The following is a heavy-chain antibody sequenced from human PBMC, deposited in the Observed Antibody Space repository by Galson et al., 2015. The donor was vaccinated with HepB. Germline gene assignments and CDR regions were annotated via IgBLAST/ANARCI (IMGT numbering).Heavy chain of an antibody. J-gene: IGHJ6*03. CDR2: INPGNGNT. CDR3: ARTFDTYYMDI. CDR1: GYTFNTYT. Sequence: SVKVSCKASGYTFNTYTMHWVRQAPGQRLEWMGWINPGNGNTKYSQKFQGRVTFTRDTSASTAYMELSSLISEDSAVYYCARTFDTYYMDIWGTGTTVTVSS. V-gene: IGHV1-3*01.